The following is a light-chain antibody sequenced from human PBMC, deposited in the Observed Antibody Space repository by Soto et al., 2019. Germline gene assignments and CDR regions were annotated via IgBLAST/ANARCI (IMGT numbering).Light chain of an antibody. CDR1: QGISSY. CDR2: AAS. Sequence: IRMTQSPSSLSASTGDRVTITCRASQGISSYLAWYQQKPGKAPKLLIYAASTLQSGVPSRFSGSGSGTDFTLTISSLQPEDVATYYCQKYNNAPRTFDQGTTVEIK. V-gene: IGKV1-27*01. CDR3: QKYNNAPRT. J-gene: IGKJ1*01.